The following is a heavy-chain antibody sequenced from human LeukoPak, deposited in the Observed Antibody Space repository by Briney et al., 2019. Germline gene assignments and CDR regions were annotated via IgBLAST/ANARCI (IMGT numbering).Heavy chain of an antibody. CDR2: IYPADSDT. V-gene: IGHV5-51*01. CDR1: GYTFTSYW. J-gene: IGHJ4*02. D-gene: IGHD5-12*01. CDR3: ARRRRIDSGSEPFDY. Sequence: GESLRISCKGSGYTFTSYWIAWVRQVPGKGLEWMGVIYPADSDTRYSPSFKGQVTMSADKSISTAYLQWTSLKASDTAMYYCARRRRIDSGSEPFDYWGQGTLLTVSS.